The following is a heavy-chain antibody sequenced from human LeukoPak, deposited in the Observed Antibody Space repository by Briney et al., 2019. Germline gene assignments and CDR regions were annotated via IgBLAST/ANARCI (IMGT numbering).Heavy chain of an antibody. CDR1: GFTFNTYS. J-gene: IGHJ5*02. V-gene: IGHV3-21*04. CDR3: TRRVGGTPHH. D-gene: IGHD1-26*01. Sequence: PGGSLRLSCAASGFTFNTYSMNWVRQAPGKGLEWGSSISVSSNQIYYADSVKGRFTLSRDNAKNSLYLQMNSLRAEDTALYYCTRRVGGTPHHWGRGTLVTVPS. CDR2: ISVSSNQI.